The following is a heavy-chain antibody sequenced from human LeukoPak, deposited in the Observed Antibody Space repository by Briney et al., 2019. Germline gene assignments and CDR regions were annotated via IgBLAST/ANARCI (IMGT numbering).Heavy chain of an antibody. CDR2: ISDSGGNT. V-gene: IGHV3-23*01. D-gene: IGHD4-23*01. CDR1: RFTFSRYA. CDR3: AKDPRNYSGNPFFAP. Sequence: PGGSLRLSRAASRFTFSRYAMSWVRQAPGKGLEWVSVISDSGGNTYYADSVKGRFSISRDNSKNTLYLQMNSLRAEDTAVYYFAKDPRNYSGNPFFAPGGRGPRVTVPS. J-gene: IGHJ5*02.